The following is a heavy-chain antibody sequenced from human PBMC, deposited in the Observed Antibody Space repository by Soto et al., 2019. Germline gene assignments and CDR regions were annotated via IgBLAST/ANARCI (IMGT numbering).Heavy chain of an antibody. J-gene: IGHJ4*02. D-gene: IGHD1-20*01. V-gene: IGHV3-15*01. Sequence: EVHVVESGGGSVKAGGSLRLSCAASGFTFAPAWMTWVRQSPGKGLEWVARIKSKTSGETTDYAAPVKGRFTISRDDSKTTAYLQMSSLNTEDTGIYYCAIDVASSGITELGYWGQGTLVSVSS. CDR1: GFTFAPAW. CDR3: AIDVASSGITELGY. CDR2: IKSKTSGETT.